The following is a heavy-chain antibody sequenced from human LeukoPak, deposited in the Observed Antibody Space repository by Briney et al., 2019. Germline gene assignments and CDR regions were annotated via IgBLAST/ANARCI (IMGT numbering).Heavy chain of an antibody. D-gene: IGHD4-17*01. CDR2: ISSSSGII. J-gene: IGHJ4*02. V-gene: IGHV3-48*02. CDR3: ARDSAGDYGDYFDY. CDR1: GFSFSSHS. Sequence: PGGSLRLSCAASGFSFSSHSMNWVRQAPGKEPEWVSFISSSSGIINYADSVKGRFTISRDNAKNSLYLQMNSLRDEDTAVYHCARDSAGDYGDYFDYWGQGTLVTVSS.